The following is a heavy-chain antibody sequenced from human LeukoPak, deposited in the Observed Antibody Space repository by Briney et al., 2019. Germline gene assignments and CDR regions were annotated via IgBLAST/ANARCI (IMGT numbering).Heavy chain of an antibody. CDR2: IYYSGST. J-gene: IGHJ4*02. CDR3: ARQGLAAPWEY. V-gene: IGHV4-39*01. D-gene: IGHD1-26*01. Sequence: SETLSLTCTVSGGSISSSSYYWGWIRQPPGKGLEWIGSIYYSGSTYYNPSLKSRVTISVDTSKNQFSLRLSSVTAGDTAVYYCARQGLAAPWEYWGQGTLVTVSS. CDR1: GGSISSSSYY.